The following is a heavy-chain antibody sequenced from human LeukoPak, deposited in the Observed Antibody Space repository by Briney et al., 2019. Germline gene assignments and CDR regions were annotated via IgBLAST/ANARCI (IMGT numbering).Heavy chain of an antibody. CDR2: INHSGST. D-gene: IGHD2-15*01. CDR1: GGSFSGYY. Sequence: PSETLSLTCAVYGGSFSGYYWTWIRQPPGRGLEWIGEINHSGSTNYNPSLKSRVTISVDTSKNQFSLKLTSVTAADTAVYYCARGDIPDFWGQGTLVTVSS. J-gene: IGHJ4*02. CDR3: ARGDIPDF. V-gene: IGHV4-34*01.